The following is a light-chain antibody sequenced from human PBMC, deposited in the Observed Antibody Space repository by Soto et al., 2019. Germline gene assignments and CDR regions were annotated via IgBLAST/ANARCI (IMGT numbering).Light chain of an antibody. CDR2: DAS. Sequence: IVLTQSPATLSLSPGERATLSCRASQSLSSYLAWYQQKPGQAPRLLIYDASNRASGIPARFSGSGFGTDFTLTISSLEPEDSAVYYCQQRRNWLFGQGTKVEIK. CDR1: QSLSSY. CDR3: QQRRNWL. V-gene: IGKV3-11*01. J-gene: IGKJ2*01.